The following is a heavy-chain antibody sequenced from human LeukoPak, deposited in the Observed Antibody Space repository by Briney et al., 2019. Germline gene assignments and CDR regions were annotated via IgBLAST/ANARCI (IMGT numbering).Heavy chain of an antibody. J-gene: IGHJ6*03. Sequence: GASVKVSCKASGGTFSSYAISLVRQAPGQGLEWMGGIIPIFGTANYAQKFQGRVTITTDESTSTAYMELSSLRSEDTDVYYCARGEYQLHLYYYYYYMDVWGKGTTVTVSS. D-gene: IGHD2-2*01. CDR1: GGTFSSYA. CDR2: IIPIFGTA. CDR3: ARGEYQLHLYYYYYYMDV. V-gene: IGHV1-69*05.